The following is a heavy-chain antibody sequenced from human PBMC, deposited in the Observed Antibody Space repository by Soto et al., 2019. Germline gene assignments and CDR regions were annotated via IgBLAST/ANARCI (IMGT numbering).Heavy chain of an antibody. J-gene: IGHJ6*02. CDR1: GYTFTSFY. Sequence: SVKVSCKASGYTFTSFYMHWVRQAPGQGLEWLGGVIPLFDTAYYAQIFRGRLRISADGATTTAYMELSGLTSADTAVYFCATGGHNDGYNFYHGMDAWGQGTTVTVSS. CDR2: VIPLFDTA. V-gene: IGHV1-69*13. CDR3: ATGGHNDGYNFYHGMDA. D-gene: IGHD5-18*01.